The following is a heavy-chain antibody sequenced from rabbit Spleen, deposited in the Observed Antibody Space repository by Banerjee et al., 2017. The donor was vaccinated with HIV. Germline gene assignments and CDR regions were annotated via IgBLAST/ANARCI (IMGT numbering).Heavy chain of an antibody. V-gene: IGHV1S45*01. CDR3: ARETNSGWGVVSYYFNL. Sequence: QEQLVESGGGLVQPAASPPLTCKASGVSFSDQDVMCLLRQPAGKGLEWITCINIATGKSVYASWVSGRFIMSRSSSTTVTLQMTSLTAADTATYSCARETNSGWGVVSYYFNLWGQGTLVTVS. CDR2: INIATGKS. CDR1: GVSFSDQDV. D-gene: IGHD4-1*01. J-gene: IGHJ4*01.